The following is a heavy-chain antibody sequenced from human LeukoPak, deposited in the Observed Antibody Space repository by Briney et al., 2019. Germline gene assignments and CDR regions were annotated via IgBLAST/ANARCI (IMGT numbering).Heavy chain of an antibody. CDR3: AGGDGLGMGNY. V-gene: IGHV1-2*06. Sequence: GASVTVSCKASGYTFTGYYIHWVRQAPGQGLEWMGRINPNSGGTKYAQKFQDRVTMTRDTSISSAYMELSRLRFDDTAVYFCAGGDGLGMGNYWGQGTLVTVSS. CDR2: INPNSGGT. CDR1: GYTFTGYY. D-gene: IGHD7-27*01. J-gene: IGHJ4*02.